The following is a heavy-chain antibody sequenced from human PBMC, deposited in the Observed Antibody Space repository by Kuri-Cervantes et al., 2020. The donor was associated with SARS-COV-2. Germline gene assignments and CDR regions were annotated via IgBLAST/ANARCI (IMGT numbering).Heavy chain of an antibody. Sequence: SETLSPTCTVAGGSISSNYWSWIRQPAGKGLEWVWRTYTIVSTNYNPSLKSRVTMSVDTSKNQFSLKLSSVTAAETAVYCCASDLIAAAGQYYYYGMDVWGQGTTVTVSS. CDR3: ASDLIAAAGQYYYYGMDV. V-gene: IGHV4-4*07. CDR2: TYTIVST. D-gene: IGHD6-13*01. CDR1: GGSISSNY. J-gene: IGHJ6*02.